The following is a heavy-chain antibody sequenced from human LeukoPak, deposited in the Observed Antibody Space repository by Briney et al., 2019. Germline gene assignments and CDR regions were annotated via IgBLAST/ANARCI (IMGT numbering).Heavy chain of an antibody. D-gene: IGHD2-2*01. CDR2: INPNSGGT. Sequence: ASVKVSCKASGYTFTGYYMHWVRQAPGQGLEWMGWINPNSGGTNYAQKFQGRVTMTRDTSISTAYMELSRLRSDDTAVYYCARTTVVPAAMGNWFDPWGQGTLVTVSS. CDR1: GYTFTGYY. V-gene: IGHV1-2*02. J-gene: IGHJ5*02. CDR3: ARTTVVPAAMGNWFDP.